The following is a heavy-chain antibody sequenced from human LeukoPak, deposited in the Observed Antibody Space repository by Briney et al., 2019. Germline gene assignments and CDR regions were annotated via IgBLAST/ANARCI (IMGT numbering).Heavy chain of an antibody. CDR2: INHSGST. CDR1: GGSFSGYY. V-gene: IGHV4-34*01. Sequence: PSETLSLTCAVYGGSFSGYYWSWIRQPPGKGLEWIGEINHSGSTNYNPSLKSRVTISVDTSKNQFSLKLSSVTAADTAVYYCAGYSSSWSYWGQGTLVTVSS. CDR3: AGYSSSWSY. D-gene: IGHD6-13*01. J-gene: IGHJ4*02.